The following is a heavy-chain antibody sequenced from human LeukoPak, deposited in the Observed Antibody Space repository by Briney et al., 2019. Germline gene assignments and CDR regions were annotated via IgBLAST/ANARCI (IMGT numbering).Heavy chain of an antibody. CDR3: ARRPVAPTANWFDP. CDR2: INHSGST. D-gene: IGHD6-19*01. V-gene: IGHV4-34*01. Sequence: SETLSLTCAVYGGSFSGYYWSWIRQPPGKGLEWIGEINHSGSTNYNPSLKSRVTISVDTSKNQFSLKLSSVTAADTAVYYCARRPVAPTANWFDPWGQGTLVTVSS. CDR1: GGSFSGYY. J-gene: IGHJ5*02.